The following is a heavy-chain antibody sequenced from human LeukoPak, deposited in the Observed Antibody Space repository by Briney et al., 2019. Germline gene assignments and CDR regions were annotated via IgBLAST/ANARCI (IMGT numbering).Heavy chain of an antibody. V-gene: IGHV3-30-3*01. CDR3: ARAKGHYDILTGYQTYYFDY. D-gene: IGHD3-9*01. CDR2: ISYDGSNK. CDR1: GFTFSNYA. Sequence: GGSLRLSCAASGFTFSNYAMHWVRQAPGKGLEWVSVISYDGSNKYYADSVKGRFTISRDNSKNTLYLQMNSLRAEDTAVYYCARAKGHYDILTGYQTYYFDYWGQGTLVTVSS. J-gene: IGHJ4*02.